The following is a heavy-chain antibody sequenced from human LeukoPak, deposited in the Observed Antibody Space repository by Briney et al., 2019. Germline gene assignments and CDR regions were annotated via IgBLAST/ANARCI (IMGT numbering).Heavy chain of an antibody. CDR2: VSGSGGST. CDR1: GFTFSNYA. V-gene: IGHV3-23*01. J-gene: IGHJ4*02. D-gene: IGHD2-2*01. CDR3: ARENIVVVPAEDY. Sequence: GGSLRLSCEASGFTFSNYAMSWVRQAPGKGLEWVSVVSGSGGSTYYADSVKGRFTISRDNSKNTLYLQMNSLRAEDTAVYYCARENIVVVPAEDYWGQGTLVTVSS.